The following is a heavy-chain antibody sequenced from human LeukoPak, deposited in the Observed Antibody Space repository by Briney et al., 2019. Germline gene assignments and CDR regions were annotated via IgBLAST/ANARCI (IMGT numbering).Heavy chain of an antibody. D-gene: IGHD3-10*01. CDR2: IQYDGSNK. CDR1: GLTFSSYD. V-gene: IGHV3-30*02. CDR3: ARSLTMVRGYDY. J-gene: IGHJ4*02. Sequence: GGSLRLSCAVSGLTFSSYDMHWVRQAPGKGLEWVTFIQYDGSNKYYADSVKGRFTISRDNSKNTLYLQMNSLRAEDTAVYYCARSLTMVRGYDYWGQGTLVTVSS.